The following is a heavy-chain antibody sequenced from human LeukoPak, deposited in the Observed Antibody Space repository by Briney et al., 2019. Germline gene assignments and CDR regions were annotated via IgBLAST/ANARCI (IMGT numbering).Heavy chain of an antibody. D-gene: IGHD1-26*01. CDR3: ATVSGSYYEDGVDY. J-gene: IGHJ4*02. V-gene: IGHV4-39*01. Sequence: PSETLSLTCTVSGGSISSSSYYWGWIRQPPGKGLEWIGSIYYSGSTYYNPSLKSRVTISVDTSKNQFSLKLSSVTAADTAVYYCATVSGSYYEDGVDYWGQGTLVTVSS. CDR2: IYYSGST. CDR1: GGSISSSSYY.